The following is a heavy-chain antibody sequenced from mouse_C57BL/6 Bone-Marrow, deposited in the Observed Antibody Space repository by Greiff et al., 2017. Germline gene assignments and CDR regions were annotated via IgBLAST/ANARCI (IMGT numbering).Heavy chain of an antibody. CDR1: GYAFTNYL. CDR3: ARSAYYSNYYSMDY. D-gene: IGHD2-5*01. Sequence: QVQLQQSGAELVRPGTSVKVSCKASGYAFTNYLIEWVKQRPGQGLEWIGVINPGRGGTNYNEKFKGKATLTADKSSSTAYMQLSSLTSEDSAVYFCARSAYYSNYYSMDYWGQGTSVTVSS. J-gene: IGHJ4*01. CDR2: INPGRGGT. V-gene: IGHV1-54*01.